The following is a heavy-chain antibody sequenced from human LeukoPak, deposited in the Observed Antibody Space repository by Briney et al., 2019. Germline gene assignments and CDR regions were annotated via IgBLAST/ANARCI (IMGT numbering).Heavy chain of an antibody. CDR3: XXXXXXXXXGV. Sequence: XXASGFTFXSYEMNWVRQAPGKGLEWVSYISSSGSTIXYADSVKGRFTIYRDNAKNSLYMQMNSLRAEDTAVYYXXXXXXXXXXGVWGKXTXVTISS. CDR2: ISSSGSTI. J-gene: IGHJ6*04. CDR1: GFTFXSYE. V-gene: IGHV3-48*03.